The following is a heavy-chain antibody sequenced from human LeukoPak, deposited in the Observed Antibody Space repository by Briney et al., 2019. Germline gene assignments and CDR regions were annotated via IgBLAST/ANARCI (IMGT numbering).Heavy chain of an antibody. Sequence: PSETLSLTCTVSGYSIISGYYWGWIRQPPGKGLEWIGSISHSGSTYQNPSLRSRLTISVDTSKNQFSLKLSSVTAADTAVYYCARVYFRFAYYYMDVWGKGTTVTVSS. CDR3: ARVYFRFAYYYMDV. CDR1: GYSIISGYY. D-gene: IGHD3-16*01. J-gene: IGHJ6*03. V-gene: IGHV4-38-2*02. CDR2: ISHSGST.